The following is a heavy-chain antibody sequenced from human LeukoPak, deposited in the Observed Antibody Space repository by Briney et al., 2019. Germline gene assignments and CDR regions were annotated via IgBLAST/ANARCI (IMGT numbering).Heavy chain of an antibody. J-gene: IGHJ6*03. Sequence: ASVKVSCKASGYTFTSYYMHWVRQAPGQGVEWMGIINPSGGSTSYAQKFQGRVTMTRDMSTSTVYMELSSLRSEDTAVYYCARGPDGSGSGRHYYYYYMDVWGKGTTVTVSS. CDR2: INPSGGST. D-gene: IGHD3-10*01. V-gene: IGHV1-46*01. CDR3: ARGPDGSGSGRHYYYYYMDV. CDR1: GYTFTSYY.